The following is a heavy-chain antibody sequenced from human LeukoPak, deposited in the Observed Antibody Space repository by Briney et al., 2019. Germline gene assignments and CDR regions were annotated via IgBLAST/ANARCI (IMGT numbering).Heavy chain of an antibody. Sequence: GASVKVSCKASGYTFTSYAIHWVRQAPGQGLEWMGWITPSGGTNYPQKFQGRVAITWDTSITTAYMDLSRLTSDDTAVYYCARDRYGDGLAHLDYWGQGALVTVSS. J-gene: IGHJ4*02. V-gene: IGHV1-2*02. CDR2: ITPSGGT. CDR3: ARDRYGDGLAHLDY. CDR1: GYTFTSYA. D-gene: IGHD5-24*01.